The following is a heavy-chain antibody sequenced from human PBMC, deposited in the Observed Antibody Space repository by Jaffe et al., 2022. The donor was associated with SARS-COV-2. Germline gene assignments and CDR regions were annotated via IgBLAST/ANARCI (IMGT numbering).Heavy chain of an antibody. J-gene: IGHJ4*02. D-gene: IGHD3-22*01. CDR2: IYRDGST. CDR1: GFIVSTNY. Sequence: EVQLVESGGGLVQPGGSLRLSCAPSGFIVSTNYMSWVRQAPGKGLEWVSAIYRDGSTFYADSVKGRFTISRDNSKNTLYLQMNSLRGGDTAVYYCARASSGVAGMFDYWGQGTLVTVSS. CDR3: ARASSGVAGMFDY. V-gene: IGHV3-53*01.